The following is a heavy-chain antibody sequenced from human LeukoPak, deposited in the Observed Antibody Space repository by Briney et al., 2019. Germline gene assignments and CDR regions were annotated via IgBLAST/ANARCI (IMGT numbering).Heavy chain of an antibody. CDR2: INPNSGGT. Sequence: ASVKVSCKAPGYTFTGYYMHWVRQAPGQGLEWMGWINPNSGGTNYAQKFQGRVTMTRDTSISTAYMELSRLRSDDTAVYYCARVWYSNDWYFDLWGRGTLVTVSS. CDR1: GYTFTGYY. D-gene: IGHD6-13*01. CDR3: ARVWYSNDWYFDL. J-gene: IGHJ2*01. V-gene: IGHV1-2*02.